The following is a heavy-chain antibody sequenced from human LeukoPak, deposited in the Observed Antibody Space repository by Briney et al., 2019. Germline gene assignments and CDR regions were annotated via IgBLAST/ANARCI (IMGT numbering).Heavy chain of an antibody. CDR1: GFTFSNYI. Sequence: GRSLRLSCAASGFTFSNYIMHWVRQAPGKGLDWVAVTLEDGRYQSYSDSVKGRFTISRDNSKNTLFLQMNSLRAEDTAVYYCAKNRGPYGVEQFYFDYWGQGTLVTVSS. CDR3: AKNRGPYGVEQFYFDY. D-gene: IGHD6-6*01. V-gene: IGHV3-30-3*02. J-gene: IGHJ4*02. CDR2: TLEDGRYQ.